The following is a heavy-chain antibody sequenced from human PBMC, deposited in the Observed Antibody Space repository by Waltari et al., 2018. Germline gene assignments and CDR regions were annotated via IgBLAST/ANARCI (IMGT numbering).Heavy chain of an antibody. J-gene: IGHJ4*02. D-gene: IGHD3-3*01. CDR2: CKGGGST. CDR1: GFIVSNNY. CDR3: AKDGDYDLWSD. Sequence: EVQLVESGGGLIQPGGSLRLSCAASGFIVSNNYMSWVRQAPGKGLWWVSGCKGGGSTYFADSVKGRLTIARDNSKNTLYLKMNSLRAEDTAVYDCAKDGDYDLWSDWGQGTLVTVSS. V-gene: IGHV3-53*01.